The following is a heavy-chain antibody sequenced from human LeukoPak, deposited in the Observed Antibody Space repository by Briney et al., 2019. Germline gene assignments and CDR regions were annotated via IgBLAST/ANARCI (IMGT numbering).Heavy chain of an antibody. J-gene: IGHJ4*02. CDR3: ARRYCSSTSCYADY. CDR2: ISAYNGNT. Sequence: ASVKVSCKASGYTFTSYGISWVRQAPGQGLEWMGWISAYNGNTNYAQKLQGRVTMTRDTSTSTVYMELSSLRSEDTAVYYCARRYCSSTSCYADYWGQGTLVTVSS. V-gene: IGHV1-18*01. CDR1: GYTFTSYG. D-gene: IGHD2-2*01.